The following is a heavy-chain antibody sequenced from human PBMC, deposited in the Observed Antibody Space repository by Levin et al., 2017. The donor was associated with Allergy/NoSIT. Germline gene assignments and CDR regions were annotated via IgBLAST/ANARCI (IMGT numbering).Heavy chain of an antibody. D-gene: IGHD3-9*01. CDR1: GFNFGDSG. J-gene: IGHJ1*01. CDR2: IRSEFYHGTP. Sequence: RGESLKISCTGSGFNFGDSGMHWVRQAPGKGLEWVAFIRSEFYHGTPEYAASVKGRFTISRHDSERITYLQMNSLKAEDTAVYYCTRDQGYFDSLPNWGQGTLVTVSS. V-gene: IGHV3-49*04. CDR3: TRDQGYFDSLPN.